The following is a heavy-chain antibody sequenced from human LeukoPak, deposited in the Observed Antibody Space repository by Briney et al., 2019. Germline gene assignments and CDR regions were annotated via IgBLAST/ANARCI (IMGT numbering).Heavy chain of an antibody. CDR3: AREVRAFDI. J-gene: IGHJ3*02. V-gene: IGHV4-61*08. Sequence: SETLSLTCTVSGDSISSADYYWTWIRQPPGKGLEWIGYIYYSGSTNYNPSLKSRVTISVDTSKNQFSLKLSSVTAADTAVYYCAREVRAFDIWGQGTMVTVSS. D-gene: IGHD4-11*01. CDR1: GDSISSADYY. CDR2: IYYSGST.